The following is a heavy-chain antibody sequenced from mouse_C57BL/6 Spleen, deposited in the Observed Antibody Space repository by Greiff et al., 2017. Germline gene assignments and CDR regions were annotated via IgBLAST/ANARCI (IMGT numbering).Heavy chain of an antibody. CDR3: AREWRLLYFDY. Sequence: QVQLQQPGTELVKPGASVKLSCKASGYTFTSYWMHWVKQRPGQGLEWIGNINPSNGGTNYNEKFKSKATLTVDKSSSTVYMQLSSLTSEDSAVDYCAREWRLLYFDYWGQGTTLTVSS. CDR2: INPSNGGT. D-gene: IGHD2-3*01. J-gene: IGHJ2*01. V-gene: IGHV1-53*01. CDR1: GYTFTSYW.